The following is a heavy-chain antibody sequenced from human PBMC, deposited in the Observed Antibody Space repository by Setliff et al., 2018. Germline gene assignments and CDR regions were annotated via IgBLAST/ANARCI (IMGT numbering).Heavy chain of an antibody. CDR3: ARVATAMLDAFDI. CDR2: INHSGST. CDR1: GGSFSGYY. Sequence: SETLSFTCAVYGGSFSGYYWSWIRQPPGKGLEWLGEINHSGSTNCNPSLKSRVSISIDTSKNQFSLNLSSVTAADTAVYYCARVATAMLDAFDIWGQGTMVTVSS. D-gene: IGHD5-18*01. J-gene: IGHJ3*02. V-gene: IGHV4-34*01.